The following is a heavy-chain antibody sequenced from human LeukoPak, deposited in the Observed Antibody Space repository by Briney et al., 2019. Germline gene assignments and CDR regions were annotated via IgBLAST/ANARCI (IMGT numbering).Heavy chain of an antibody. CDR3: ARRSYDFWSGYYTTPTQFDY. CDR1: GGSFSGYY. J-gene: IGHJ4*02. CDR2: INHSGST. Sequence: SETLSLTCAVYGGSFSGYYWSLIRQPPGKGLEWIGEINHSGSTNYNPSLKSRVTISVDTSKNQFSLKLSSVTAADTAVYYCARRSYDFWSGYYTTPTQFDYWGQGTLVTVSS. D-gene: IGHD3-3*01. V-gene: IGHV4-34*01.